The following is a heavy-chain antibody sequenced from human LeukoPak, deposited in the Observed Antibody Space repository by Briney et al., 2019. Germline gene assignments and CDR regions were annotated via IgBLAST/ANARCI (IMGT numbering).Heavy chain of an antibody. CDR2: IIPIFGTA. D-gene: IGHD3-9*01. Sequence: SVKVSCKASGGTFSSYAISWVRQAPGQGLEWMGGIIPIFGTASYAQKFQGRVTITADESTSTAYMELSSLRSEDTAVYYCARDRGYYDILTGYYSINWYFDLWGRGTLVTVSS. CDR3: ARDRGYYDILTGYYSINWYFDL. V-gene: IGHV1-69*13. J-gene: IGHJ2*01. CDR1: GGTFSSYA.